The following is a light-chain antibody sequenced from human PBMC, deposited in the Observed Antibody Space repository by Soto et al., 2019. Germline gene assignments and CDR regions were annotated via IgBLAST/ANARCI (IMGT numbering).Light chain of an antibody. Sequence: DIVMTQSPDSLAVSLGERATINCKSSQSVLYSSNNKNYLAWYQQKPGQPPKLLIYWASTRESGVPDRFSGSGSGTDFTLTISSLQAEDVAVYYCQQYCSAHPTFDNGNKVDI. CDR2: WAS. CDR3: QQYCSAHPT. V-gene: IGKV4-1*01. J-gene: IGKJ3*01. CDR1: QSVLYSSNNKNY.